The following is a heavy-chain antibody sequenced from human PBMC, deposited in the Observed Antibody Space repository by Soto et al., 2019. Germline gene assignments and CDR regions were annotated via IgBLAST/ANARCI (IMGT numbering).Heavy chain of an antibody. CDR3: AIVTVATGQYYYSFMAF. CDR2: IYSGGST. CDR1: GVKVSRSY. J-gene: IGHJ6*03. Sequence: SGEACGVKVSRSYMWWYHQNQRKGLEWISVIYSGGSTYYADSEKGRFTISRDNSKNTLYLQMNSLRAEDTAVYYCAIVTVATGQYYYSFMAFWGNGTTVTVSS. V-gene: IGHV3-66*01. D-gene: IGHD4-4*01.